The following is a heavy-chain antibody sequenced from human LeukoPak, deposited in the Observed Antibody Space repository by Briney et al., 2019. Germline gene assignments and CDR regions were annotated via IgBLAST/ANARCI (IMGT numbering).Heavy chain of an antibody. CDR2: INHSGST. D-gene: IGHD1-26*01. J-gene: IGHJ5*02. CDR1: GVSFSGYY. CDR3: ARGVTTWEPSRGTGFGR. V-gene: IGHV4-34*01. Sequence: SETLSLTCAASGVSFSGYYWSWIRQPPGKGLEWIGEINHSGSTKYNPSPKNRVTISVDTSKNQFSLKLSSVTAADTAVYYCARGVTTWEPSRGTGFGRWGQGTLVTVS.